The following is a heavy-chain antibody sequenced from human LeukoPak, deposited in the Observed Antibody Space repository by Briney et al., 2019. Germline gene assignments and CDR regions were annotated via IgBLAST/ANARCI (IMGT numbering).Heavy chain of an antibody. CDR2: ISAYNGNP. CDR3: ARGAKFRSYGSGTFSTSLPFDP. CDR1: GYTFTSYG. J-gene: IGHJ5*02. D-gene: IGHD3-10*01. Sequence: GGSVKVSFKASGYTFTSYGISWVRQAPGQGLAWMGWISAYNGNPKYSQEFQGRVTITRDTSASTAYMELSSLRSEDMAVYYCARGAKFRSYGSGTFSTSLPFDPWGQGTLVTVSS. V-gene: IGHV1-18*03.